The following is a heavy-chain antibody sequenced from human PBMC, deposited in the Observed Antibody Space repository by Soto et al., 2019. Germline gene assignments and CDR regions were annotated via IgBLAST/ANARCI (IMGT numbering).Heavy chain of an antibody. CDR3: ARGLGLRRGPFDF. CDR1: GFTFTSYS. J-gene: IGHJ4*02. Sequence: GGSLRLSCATSGFTFTSYSMNWVRQAPGRGLEWLSYISSSSNTIFYADSVKGRFTISRDSANSSLSLQPTSLRDDDTALYFCARGLGLRRGPFDFSGQGTRVTFSS. V-gene: IGHV3-48*02. D-gene: IGHD3-16*01. CDR2: ISSSSNTI.